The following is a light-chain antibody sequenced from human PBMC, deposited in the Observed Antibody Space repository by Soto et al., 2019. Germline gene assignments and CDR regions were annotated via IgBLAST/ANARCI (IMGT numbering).Light chain of an antibody. CDR3: SSYAASNNLGV. J-gene: IGLJ2*01. V-gene: IGLV2-8*01. Sequence: QSALTQPPSASGSPGQSVTISCIGTSSDVGGYNYVSWYQQHPGKAPKLMIYEVSKRPSGVPDRFSGSKSGNTASLTVSGPQAEDEADYYCSSYAASNNLGVFGGGTKLTVL. CDR2: EVS. CDR1: SSDVGGYNY.